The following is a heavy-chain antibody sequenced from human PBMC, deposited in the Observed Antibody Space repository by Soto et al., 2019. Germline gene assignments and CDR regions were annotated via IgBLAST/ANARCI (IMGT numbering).Heavy chain of an antibody. V-gene: IGHV1-69*13. CDR3: TRSKVLAASAPYYYDGMYV. D-gene: IGHD2-2*01. CDR2: IIPIFGRG. CDR1: GGTFSSYA. Sequence: GASVKVSCKASGGTFSSYAISWVRQAPGQGLEWMGGIIPIFGRGNYAQKFQGRVTITADEHTSTAYMALSSLRSEDTAVYYCTRSKVLAASAPYYYDGMYVWGQGTSDTGSS. J-gene: IGHJ6*02.